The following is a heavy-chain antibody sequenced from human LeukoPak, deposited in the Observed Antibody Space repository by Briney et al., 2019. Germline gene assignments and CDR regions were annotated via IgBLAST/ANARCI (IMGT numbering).Heavy chain of an antibody. J-gene: IGHJ6*02. V-gene: IGHV4-61*01. CDR3: ARDTSGSYLLGYYYYGMDV. Sequence: SGTLSPTRTLSRGSASGGSYCWSWGRQPPGKGLEWIGYIYYSGSTNYNPSRKSRVTISVDTSKNQFSLKLSSVTAADTAVYYCARDTSGSYLLGYYYYGMDVWGQGTTVTVSS. CDR1: RGSASGGSYC. CDR2: IYYSGST. D-gene: IGHD1-26*01.